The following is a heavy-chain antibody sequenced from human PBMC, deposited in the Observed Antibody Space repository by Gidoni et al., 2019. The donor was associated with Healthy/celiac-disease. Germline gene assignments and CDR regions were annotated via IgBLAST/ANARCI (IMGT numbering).Heavy chain of an antibody. D-gene: IGHD6-6*01. CDR2: IYYSGST. J-gene: IGHJ6*03. Sequence: QLQLQESGPGLVKPSETLSLTCTVSGGSIRSSSYYWGWFRQPPGKGLEWIGSIYYSGSTYYNPSLKSRVTISVDTSKNQFSLKLSSVTAADTAVYYCASRIAARPGDDYYYYYYMDVWGKGTTVTVSS. V-gene: IGHV4-39*01. CDR1: GGSIRSSSYY. CDR3: ASRIAARPGDDYYYYYYMDV.